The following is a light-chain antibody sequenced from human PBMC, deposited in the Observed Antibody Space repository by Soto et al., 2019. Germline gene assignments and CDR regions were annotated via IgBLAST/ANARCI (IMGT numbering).Light chain of an antibody. CDR1: QDIRSL. Sequence: DIQLTQSPSFLSASVGDRVTITCRASQDIRSLLAWYQQKPGKAPKLLIHTASTLQSGVPSRFSGSGSGTEFTLTISSLQPEDFATYYCQHRHSYPITFGQGTRLEIK. V-gene: IGKV1-9*01. CDR2: TAS. CDR3: QHRHSYPIT. J-gene: IGKJ5*01.